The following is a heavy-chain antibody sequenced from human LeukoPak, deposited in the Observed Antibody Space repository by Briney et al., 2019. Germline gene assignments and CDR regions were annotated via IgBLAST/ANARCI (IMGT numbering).Heavy chain of an antibody. Sequence: GGSLRLSCAASGFTVSSNYMNWVRQAPGKGLEWVPVIYSGGSVYYADSVKGRFTISRDNSKNTLFLQMNSLRAEDTAVYYCARDMSPWETRNPDAFDIWGQGTMVTVSS. CDR3: ARDMSPWETRNPDAFDI. CDR2: IYSGGSV. V-gene: IGHV3-53*01. CDR1: GFTVSSNY. D-gene: IGHD1-14*01. J-gene: IGHJ3*02.